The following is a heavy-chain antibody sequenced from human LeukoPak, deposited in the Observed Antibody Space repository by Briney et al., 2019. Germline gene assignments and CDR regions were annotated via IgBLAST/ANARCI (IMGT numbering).Heavy chain of an antibody. CDR3: ARDRHIAAAVYYYYMDV. V-gene: IGHV1-18*01. D-gene: IGHD6-13*01. CDR1: GYTFTSYI. CDR2: INAYNGNT. J-gene: IGHJ6*03. Sequence: ASVKVSCKASGYTFTSYIISWARQAPGQGLEWMGWINAYNGNTDYAQRVQGRVTMTTDTSTSTAYMELRSLRSDDTAVYYCARDRHIAAAVYYYYMDVWGKGTPVTVSS.